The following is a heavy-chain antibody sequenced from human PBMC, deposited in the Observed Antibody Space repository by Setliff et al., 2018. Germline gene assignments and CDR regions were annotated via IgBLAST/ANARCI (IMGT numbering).Heavy chain of an antibody. D-gene: IGHD2-2*01. V-gene: IGHV4-39*01. Sequence: SETLSLTCNVSGDSISSTYHWGWIRQPPGKGLEWIGSMYYSVSTYYNPSLKSRATICADTSKRQVSLNLNSVTAADTAVYYCMRQGAQMPSLSHLYGVDVWGQGTMVTVSS. CDR1: GDSISSTYH. CDR2: MYYSVST. CDR3: MRQGAQMPSLSHLYGVDV. J-gene: IGHJ6*02.